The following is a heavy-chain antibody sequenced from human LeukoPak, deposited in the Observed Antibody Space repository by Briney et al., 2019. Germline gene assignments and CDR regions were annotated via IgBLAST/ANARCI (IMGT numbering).Heavy chain of an antibody. CDR1: GGSISSYY. J-gene: IGHJ4*02. V-gene: IGHV4-59*01. Sequence: PSETLSLTCTVSGGSISSYYWSWIRQPPGKGLEWIGYIYYSGSTNYNPSLKSRVTISVDTSKNQFSLKLSSVTAADTAVYYCARGAPYYYDSSGYYRYYSDYWGQGTLVTVSS. CDR3: ARGAPYYYDSSGYYRYYSDY. CDR2: IYYSGST. D-gene: IGHD3-22*01.